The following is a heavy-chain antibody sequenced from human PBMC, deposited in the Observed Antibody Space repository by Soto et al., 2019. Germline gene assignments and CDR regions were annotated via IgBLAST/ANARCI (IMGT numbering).Heavy chain of an antibody. D-gene: IGHD2-21*02. CDR1: GFSLSNARMG. CDR3: ARIVVVTAIVRWFDP. Sequence: QVTLKESGPVLVKPTETLTLTCTVSGFSLSNARMGVSWIRQPPGKALEWLAHIFSNDEKSYSTSLKSRLTITKDTSKSQVVRTMTNMDPVDTATYYCARIVVVTAIVRWFDPWGQGTLVTVSS. V-gene: IGHV2-26*01. J-gene: IGHJ5*02. CDR2: IFSNDEK.